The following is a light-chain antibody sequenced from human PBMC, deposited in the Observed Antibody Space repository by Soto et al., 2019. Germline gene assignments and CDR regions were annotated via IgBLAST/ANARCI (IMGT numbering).Light chain of an antibody. V-gene: IGKV1-5*01. CDR3: QQYHSYWT. CDR2: DVS. Sequence: DIQMTQSPSTLSASGGDRVTITCRASQSISTWFAWYQQKPGKAPKLLIYDVSSLGSAVPSRFSGSGSGTEFTLTISSLQTDDFSTYYCQQYHSYWTFGQGTKVDIK. CDR1: QSISTW. J-gene: IGKJ1*01.